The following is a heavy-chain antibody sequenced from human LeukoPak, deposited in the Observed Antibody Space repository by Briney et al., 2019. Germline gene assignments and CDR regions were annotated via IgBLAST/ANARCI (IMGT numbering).Heavy chain of an antibody. D-gene: IGHD3-10*01. CDR1: GGSISSYY. Sequence: SETLSLTCTVSGGSISSYYWSWIRQPPGKGLEWIGYIYYSGSTNYNPSLKSRVTISVDTSKNQFSLKLSSVTAADTAVYYCARQGFTMVRGAFGYWGQGTLVTVSS. J-gene: IGHJ4*02. CDR2: IYYSGST. CDR3: ARQGFTMVRGAFGY. V-gene: IGHV4-59*08.